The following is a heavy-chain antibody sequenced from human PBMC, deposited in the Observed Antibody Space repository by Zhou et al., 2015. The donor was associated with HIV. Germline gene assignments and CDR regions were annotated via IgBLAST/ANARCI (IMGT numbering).Heavy chain of an antibody. CDR1: GGTFSSYA. Sequence: QVQLVQSGAEVKKPGSSVKVSCKASGGTFSSYAISWVRQAPGQGLEWMGGIIPIFGTANYAQKFQGRVTITADESTSTAYMELSSLRSEDTAVYYCARNGIELGLRVGAGLYYFDYVGPGNPGHRLL. V-gene: IGHV1-69*01. J-gene: IGHJ4*02. D-gene: IGHD5-12*01. CDR3: ARNGIELGLRVGAGLYYFDY. CDR2: IIPIFGTA.